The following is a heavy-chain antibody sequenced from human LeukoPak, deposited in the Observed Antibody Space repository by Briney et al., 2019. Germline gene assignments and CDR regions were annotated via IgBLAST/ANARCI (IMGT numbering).Heavy chain of an antibody. CDR3: ARQAVVAALVFDY. CDR1: GYSFTSYW. D-gene: IGHD2-15*01. V-gene: IGHV5-51*01. Sequence: GESLKISFKGSGYSFTSYWIGWVRQMPGKGLEWMGIIYPGDSDTRYSPSFQGQVTISADKSISTAYLQWSSLKASDTAMYYCARQAVVAALVFDYWGQGTLVTVSS. J-gene: IGHJ4*02. CDR2: IYPGDSDT.